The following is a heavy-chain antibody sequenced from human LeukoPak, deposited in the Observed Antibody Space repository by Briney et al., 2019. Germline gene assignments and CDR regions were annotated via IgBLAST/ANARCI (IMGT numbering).Heavy chain of an antibody. V-gene: IGHV5-51*01. CDR2: IFPADSDT. Sequence: GESLKISCQDSGYTFIDYWIGWVRQVPGKGLEWMGIIFPADSDTKYSPSFQGQVTISVDRSTSTAYLPWSSLKASDTAVYYCARHGLEGCTGGRCFQSFHYYGMDVWGQGTAVTVSS. CDR1: GYTFIDYW. CDR3: ARHGLEGCTGGRCFQSFHYYGMDV. J-gene: IGHJ6*02. D-gene: IGHD2-8*02.